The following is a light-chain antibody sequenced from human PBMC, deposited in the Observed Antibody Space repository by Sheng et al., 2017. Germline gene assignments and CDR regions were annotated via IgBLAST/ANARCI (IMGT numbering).Light chain of an antibody. CDR3: CSYRSSNISPFV. CDR2: DVY. Sequence: QSALTQPASVSGSPGQSITISCTGTSSDVGGFNYVSWYQQLPGKAPKLLIYDVYDRPSGISSRFSGSKSGNTASLTISGLQAEDGADYYCCSYRSSNISPFVFGTGTKLTVL. J-gene: IGLJ1*01. CDR1: SSDVGGFNY. V-gene: IGLV2-14*03.